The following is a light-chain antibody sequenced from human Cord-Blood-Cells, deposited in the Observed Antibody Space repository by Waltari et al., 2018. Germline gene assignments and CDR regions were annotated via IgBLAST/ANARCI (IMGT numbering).Light chain of an antibody. CDR1: SSDVGSYNL. Sequence: QSALTQPASVSGSPGQSITISCTGTSSDVGSYNLVSWYQQHPGKAPKLMIYEGSKRPSVVSNRFSGSKSGNTASLTSSWLQAEDEADYYGCSYAGSFYVFGTGTKVTVL. J-gene: IGLJ1*01. V-gene: IGLV2-23*01. CDR3: CSYAGSFYV. CDR2: EGS.